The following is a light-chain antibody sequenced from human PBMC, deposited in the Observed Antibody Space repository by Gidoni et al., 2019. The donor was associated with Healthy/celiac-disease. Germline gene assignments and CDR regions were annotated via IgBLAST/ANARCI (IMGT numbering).Light chain of an antibody. V-gene: IGKV3-15*01. CDR2: GAS. CDR3: QQYNNWWT. J-gene: IGKJ1*01. Sequence: EIVMTHSPATLSVSPGERATLSCRASPRFSSNLAWYQQKPGQAPRLLIYGASTRATGIPARLSGSGSGTEFTLTNSSLQSEDCAVYYCQQYNNWWTFGQGTKVEIK. CDR1: PRFSSN.